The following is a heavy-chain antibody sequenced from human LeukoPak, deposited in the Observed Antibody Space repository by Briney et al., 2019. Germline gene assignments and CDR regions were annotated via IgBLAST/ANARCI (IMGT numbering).Heavy chain of an antibody. CDR1: GYTFTGYY. J-gene: IGHJ6*02. D-gene: IGHD3-16*01. Sequence: ASVKVSCKASGYTFTGYYMHWVRQAPGQGLEWMGWINPNSGGTNYAQKFQGRVTMTRDTPISTAYMGLSRLRSDDTAVYYCARALSLSYGMDVWGQGTTATVSS. CDR2: INPNSGGT. V-gene: IGHV1-2*02. CDR3: ARALSLSYGMDV.